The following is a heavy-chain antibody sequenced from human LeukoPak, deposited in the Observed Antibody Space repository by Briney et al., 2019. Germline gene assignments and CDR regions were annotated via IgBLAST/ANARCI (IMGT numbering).Heavy chain of an antibody. J-gene: IGHJ4*02. CDR2: ISGSGGDT. Sequence: GGSLRLSCTASGFTFSTYAMSWVRQAPGKGLQWVSAISGSGGDTYYADSVKGRFTISRDNSKNTLYLQMNSLRAEDTAVYYCARDRPTYYYDSNTPDYWGQGTLVTVSS. V-gene: IGHV3-23*01. D-gene: IGHD3-22*01. CDR3: ARDRPTYYYDSNTPDY. CDR1: GFTFSTYA.